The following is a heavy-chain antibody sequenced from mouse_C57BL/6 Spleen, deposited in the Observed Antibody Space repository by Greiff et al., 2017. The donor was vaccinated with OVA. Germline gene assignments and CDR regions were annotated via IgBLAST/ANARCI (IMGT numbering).Heavy chain of an antibody. CDR1: GYAFSSSW. CDR3: ARWGLRRHWYFDV. V-gene: IGHV1-80*01. D-gene: IGHD2-4*01. Sequence: VQRVESGAELVKPGASVKLSCKASGYAFSSSWMNWVKQRPGKGLEWIGLIYPGDGDTNYNGTFKGKATLTADKSSSTAYMQLSSLTSEDSAVYISARWGLRRHWYFDVWGTGTTVTVSS. CDR2: IYPGDGDT. J-gene: IGHJ1*03.